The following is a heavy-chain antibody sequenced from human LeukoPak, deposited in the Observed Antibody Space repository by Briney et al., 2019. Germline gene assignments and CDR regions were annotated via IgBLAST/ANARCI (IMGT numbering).Heavy chain of an antibody. Sequence: GGSLRLSCAVSGFTFSSYAMSWVRQAPGKGLEWVSAISGSGGSTYYADSVKGRFTISRDNSKNTLYLQMNSLRAEDTAVYYCAKDQGWGSISYFDYWGQGTLVTVSS. V-gene: IGHV3-23*01. CDR2: ISGSGGST. D-gene: IGHD7-27*01. CDR1: GFTFSSYA. J-gene: IGHJ4*02. CDR3: AKDQGWGSISYFDY.